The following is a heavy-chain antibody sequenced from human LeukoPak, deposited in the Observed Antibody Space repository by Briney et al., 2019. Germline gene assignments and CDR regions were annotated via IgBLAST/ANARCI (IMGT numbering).Heavy chain of an antibody. Sequence: PSQTLSLTCTVSGGSISSGSYYWSWIRQPPGKGLEWIGYIYYSGSTNYNPSPKSRVTISVDTSKNQFSLKLSSVTAADTAVYYCARLHRGGKGSSFHGDAFDIWGQGTMVTVSS. J-gene: IGHJ3*02. CDR2: IYYSGST. V-gene: IGHV4-61*01. CDR3: ARLHRGGKGSSFHGDAFDI. CDR1: GGSISSGSYY. D-gene: IGHD1-26*01.